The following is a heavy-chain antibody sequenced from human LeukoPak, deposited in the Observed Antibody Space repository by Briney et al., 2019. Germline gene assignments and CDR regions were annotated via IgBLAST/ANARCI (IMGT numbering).Heavy chain of an antibody. J-gene: IGHJ4*02. CDR2: TSYDGSNK. V-gene: IGHV3-30-3*01. CDR3: ARQRPNSDCFDY. Sequence: GGSLRLSCAASGFPFSTYLMHWVRRAPGKGLEWVAVTSYDGSNKYYADSVKGRFTISRDNSKNTLYLQVNSLRAEDTAVYYCARQRPNSDCFDYWGQGTLVTVSS. D-gene: IGHD2-21*02. CDR1: GFPFSTYL.